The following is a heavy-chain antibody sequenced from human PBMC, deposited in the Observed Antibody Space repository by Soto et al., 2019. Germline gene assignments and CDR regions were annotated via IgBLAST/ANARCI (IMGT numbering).Heavy chain of an antibody. CDR3: ARRRRRGGFDP. J-gene: IGHJ5*02. CDR1: GGSISSSSYY. CDR2: IYYSGST. V-gene: IGHV4-39*01. Sequence: SETLSLTCTVSGGSISSSSYYWGWIRQPPGKGLEWIGSIYYSGSTYYNPSLKSRVTISVDTSKNQFSLKLSSVTAADTAVYYCARRRRRGGFDPWGQGTLVTVSS.